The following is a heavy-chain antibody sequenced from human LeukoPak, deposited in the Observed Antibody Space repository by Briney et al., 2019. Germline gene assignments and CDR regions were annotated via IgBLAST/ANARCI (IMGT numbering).Heavy chain of an antibody. V-gene: IGHV3-30*18. CDR3: AKALAAAVDY. D-gene: IGHD6-13*01. CDR2: ISYDGSNK. Sequence: GGSLRLSCAASGFTFSSYGMHWVRQAPDKGLEWVAVISYDGSNKYYADSVKGRFTISRDNSKNTLYLQMNSLRAEDTAVYYCAKALAAAVDYWGQGTLVTVSS. J-gene: IGHJ4*02. CDR1: GFTFSSYG.